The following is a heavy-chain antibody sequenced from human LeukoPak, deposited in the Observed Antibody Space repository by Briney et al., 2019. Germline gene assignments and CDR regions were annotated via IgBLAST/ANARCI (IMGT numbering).Heavy chain of an antibody. Sequence: GASVKVSCKASGGTFSSYAISWVRQAPGQGLEWMGRIIPILGIANYAQKFQGRVTITADKSTSTAYMELSSLRSEDTAVYYCARVTYYGSGSYYTYYYYYGMDVWGQGTTVTVSS. J-gene: IGHJ6*02. V-gene: IGHV1-69*04. CDR2: IIPILGIA. CDR3: ARVTYYGSGSYYTYYYYYGMDV. D-gene: IGHD3-10*01. CDR1: GGTFSSYA.